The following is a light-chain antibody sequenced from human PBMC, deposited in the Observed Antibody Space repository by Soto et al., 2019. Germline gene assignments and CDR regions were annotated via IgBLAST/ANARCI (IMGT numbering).Light chain of an antibody. J-gene: IGLJ3*02. CDR3: ATWDDSVIGWV. V-gene: IGLV1-44*01. CDR2: TDH. Sequence: QSVLTQPPSASGTPGQRVTISCSGSSSNIGNFPVNWYQQLPGTAPKLLIYTDHHRPSGVPDRFSGSKSGTSASLAISGLQSKDEADYYCATWDDSVIGWVFGGGTKLTVL. CDR1: SSNIGNFP.